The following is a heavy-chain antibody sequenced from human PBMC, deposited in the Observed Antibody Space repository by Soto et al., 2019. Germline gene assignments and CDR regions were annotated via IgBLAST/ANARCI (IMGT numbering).Heavy chain of an antibody. CDR3: ARVFVPYYYVDY. D-gene: IGHD3-10*01. CDR2: IYYSGST. Sequence: QVQLQESGPGLVKPSQTLSLTCTVSGGSISSGGYYWSLIRQHPWKGLEWIGYIYYSGSTYYNPSLKSRVTISVDTSKIQFSLKLSSVTAADTAVYYCARVFVPYYYVDYWGQGTLVTVSS. V-gene: IGHV4-31*03. CDR1: GGSISSGGYY. J-gene: IGHJ4*02.